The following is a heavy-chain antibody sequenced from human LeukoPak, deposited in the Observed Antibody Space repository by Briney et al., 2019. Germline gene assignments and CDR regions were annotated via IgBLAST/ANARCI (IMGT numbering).Heavy chain of an antibody. CDR1: GFTFSSYS. V-gene: IGHV3-21*01. D-gene: IGHD6-19*01. CDR2: ISSSGSYI. Sequence: GGSLRLSCAASGFTFSSYSMNWVRQAPGKGLEWVSSISSSGSYIYYADSVKGRFTISRDNAKNSLYLQMNSLRAEDTAVYYCARDKGIAVPFDYWGQGTLVTVSS. CDR3: ARDKGIAVPFDY. J-gene: IGHJ4*02.